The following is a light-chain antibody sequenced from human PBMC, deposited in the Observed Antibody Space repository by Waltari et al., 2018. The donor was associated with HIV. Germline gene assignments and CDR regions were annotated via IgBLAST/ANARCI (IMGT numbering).Light chain of an antibody. V-gene: IGKV3-15*01. J-gene: IGKJ5*01. CDR2: GAS. CDR3: QQYTNWPIT. CDR1: QSVSSN. Sequence: EIVMTQSPVTLSVSPGERATLSCRASQSVSSNLAWYQQKPGQAPRLLIYGASARATGIPDRLSGSGSGTEFTLTISSLQSEDFAVYYCQQYTNWPITFGQGTRLEIK.